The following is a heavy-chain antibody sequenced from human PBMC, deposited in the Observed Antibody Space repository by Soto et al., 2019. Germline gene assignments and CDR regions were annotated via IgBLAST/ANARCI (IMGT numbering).Heavy chain of an antibody. CDR3: AKDSRASSSPVSPFDY. CDR1: GFTFSSYA. CDR2: ISGSGGST. V-gene: IGHV3-23*01. J-gene: IGHJ4*02. Sequence: EVQLLESGGGLVQPGGSLRLSCAASGFTFSSYAMSWVRQAPGKGLEWVSAISGSGGSTYYADSVKGRFTISRDNSKNTLYLQMNSLRAEDTAVYYCAKDSRASSSPVSPFDYWGQGTLVTVSS.